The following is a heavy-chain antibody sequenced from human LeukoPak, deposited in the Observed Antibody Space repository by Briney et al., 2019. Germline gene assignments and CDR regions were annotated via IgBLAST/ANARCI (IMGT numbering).Heavy chain of an antibody. CDR2: INPNSGDT. V-gene: IGHV1-2*04. CDR1: GYTFTGYY. D-gene: IGHD2-8*01. Sequence: ASVKVSCKASGYTFTGYYMHWVRQAPGQGLEWMGWINPNSGDTNYAQKFQGWVTMTRDTSISTAYMELSRLRSDDTAVYYCARENGPDYYYGMDVWAKGPRSPSP. J-gene: IGHJ6*02. CDR3: ARENGPDYYYGMDV.